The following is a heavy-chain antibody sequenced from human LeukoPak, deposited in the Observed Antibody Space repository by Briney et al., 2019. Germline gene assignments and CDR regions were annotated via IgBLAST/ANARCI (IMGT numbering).Heavy chain of an antibody. V-gene: IGHV1-69*13. CDR1: GYTFTSYY. J-gene: IGHJ6*02. D-gene: IGHD3-22*01. CDR2: IIPIFGTA. CDR3: ARAPYDSSGSANYYYYGLDV. Sequence: GASVKVSCKASGYTFTSYYMHWVRQAPGQGFEWMGGIIPIFGTANYAQKFQGRVTITADESTSTAYMELSSLRSEDTAVYYCARAPYDSSGSANYYYYGLDVWGQGTTVTVSS.